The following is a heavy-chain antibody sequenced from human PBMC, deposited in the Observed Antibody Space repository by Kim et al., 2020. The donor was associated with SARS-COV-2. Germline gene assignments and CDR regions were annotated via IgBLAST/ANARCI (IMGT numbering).Heavy chain of an antibody. J-gene: IGHJ4*02. CDR3: AREGRHCSGTACYVFDY. V-gene: IGHV3-64*02. D-gene: IGHD2-2*01. CDR2: ISSNGFDT. CDR1: GFIFHTYA. Sequence: GGSLRLSCAASGFIFHTYAMHWARQTPGKGLEYVSAISSNGFDTYYADSVRGRFTISRDNSKSTLFLQMGSLRPEDMGVYYCAREGRHCSGTACYVFDYWGQGTLVTVSS.